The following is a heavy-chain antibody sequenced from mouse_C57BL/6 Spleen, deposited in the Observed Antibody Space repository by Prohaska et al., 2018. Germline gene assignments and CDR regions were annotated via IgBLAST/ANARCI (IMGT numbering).Heavy chain of an antibody. Sequence: EVTLVESGGGLVQPTGSLKLSCAASGFTFNTYAMHWVSQTPGKGLEWVARIRSKSSKYATYVADSVKDRLASSREKSQSMLNLQMKNLKTEDTAMDYCVRKDFDYWGQGTTLTVSS. CDR3: VRKDFDY. J-gene: IGHJ2*01. CDR1: GFTFNTYA. V-gene: IGHV10-3*01. CDR2: IRSKSSKYAT.